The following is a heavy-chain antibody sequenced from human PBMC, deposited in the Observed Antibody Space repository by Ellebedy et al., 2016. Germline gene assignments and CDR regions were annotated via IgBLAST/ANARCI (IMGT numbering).Heavy chain of an antibody. D-gene: IGHD1-26*01. V-gene: IGHV4-34*01. Sequence: GSLRLXXAVYGGSFSGYYWSWIRQPPGKGLEWIGEINHSGSTNYNPSLKSRVTISVDTSKNQFSLKLSSVTAADTAVYYCAGEEVGGSYFIDYWGQGTLVTVSS. CDR3: AGEEVGGSYFIDY. CDR2: INHSGST. CDR1: GGSFSGYY. J-gene: IGHJ4*02.